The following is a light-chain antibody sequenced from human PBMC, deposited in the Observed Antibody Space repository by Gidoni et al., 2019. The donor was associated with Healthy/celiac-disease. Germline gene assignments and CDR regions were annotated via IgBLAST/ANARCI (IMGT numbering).Light chain of an antibody. CDR2: QDS. J-gene: IGLJ2*01. Sequence: SELTQPPSVSVSPRQTARITCAGDKLGDKYAGWYQQRPGQSPVLVIYQDSKRPSGIPERVSGSNSGNTATLPISGTQAMDEADYYCQAGDSSTYVVFGGGTKLTVX. V-gene: IGLV3-1*01. CDR3: QAGDSSTYVV. CDR1: KLGDKY.